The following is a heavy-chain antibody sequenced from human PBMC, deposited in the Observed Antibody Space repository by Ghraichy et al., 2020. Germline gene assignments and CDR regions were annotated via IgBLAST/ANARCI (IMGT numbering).Heavy chain of an antibody. CDR2: IIPVLRTP. J-gene: IGHJ6*02. CDR3: ARENTSYGMDV. CDR1: GGTSRNYA. V-gene: IGHV1-69*13. D-gene: IGHD2-2*02. Sequence: SVKVSCKTSGGTSRNYAISWVRQAPGQGLEWMGGIIPVLRTPTYAQKFQGRVTITADEFTRTADMELSSLRSEDTAVYYCARENTSYGMDVWGQGTTVTVSS.